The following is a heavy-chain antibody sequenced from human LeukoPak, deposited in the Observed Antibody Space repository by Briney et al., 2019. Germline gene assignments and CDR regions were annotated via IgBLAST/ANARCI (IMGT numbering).Heavy chain of an antibody. CDR3: ARREEEYFDY. D-gene: IGHD1-26*01. V-gene: IGHV4-39*01. Sequence: SETLSLTCTVSGGSISSSSYYWGWIRQPPGKGLEWIGTIYYSGSTYYNPSLKSRVTISVDTSENQFSLKLSSVTAADAAVYYCARREEEYFDYWGQGTLVTVSS. CDR2: IYYSGST. J-gene: IGHJ4*02. CDR1: GGSISSSSYY.